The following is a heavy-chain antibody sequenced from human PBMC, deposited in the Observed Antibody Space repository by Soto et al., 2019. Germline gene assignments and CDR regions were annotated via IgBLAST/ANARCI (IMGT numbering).Heavy chain of an antibody. D-gene: IGHD3-3*01. J-gene: IGHJ6*02. Sequence: GGSLRLSCAASGFTFSSYAMSWVRQAPGKGLEWVSAISGSGGSTYYADSVKGRFTISRDNSKNTLYLQMNSLRAEDTAVYYCALVLRFLEWLRYGMDVWGQGTTVTVSS. CDR2: ISGSGGST. V-gene: IGHV3-23*01. CDR1: GFTFSSYA. CDR3: ALVLRFLEWLRYGMDV.